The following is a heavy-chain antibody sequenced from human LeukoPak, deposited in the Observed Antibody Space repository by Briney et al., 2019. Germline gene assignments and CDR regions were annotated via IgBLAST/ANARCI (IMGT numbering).Heavy chain of an antibody. V-gene: IGHV4-4*07. CDR3: ARQPPQYYGMDV. Sequence: SETLSLTCTVSGGSFSNYYWSWIRQPAGKGLGWIGRIYTSGSTNYNPSVKSRVTMSVDTSNNQFSLKLTSVTAADTAVYYCARQPPQYYGMDVWGQGTTVTVSS. D-gene: IGHD1-14*01. CDR1: GGSFSNYY. J-gene: IGHJ6*02. CDR2: IYTSGST.